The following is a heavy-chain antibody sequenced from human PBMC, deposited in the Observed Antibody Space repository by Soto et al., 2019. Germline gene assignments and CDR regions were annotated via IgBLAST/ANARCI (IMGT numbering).Heavy chain of an antibody. D-gene: IGHD3-3*01. J-gene: IGHJ4*02. CDR2: IRSKAYGGTT. V-gene: IGHV3-49*03. Sequence: PGGSLRLSCTASGFTFGDYAMSWFRQAPGKGLEWVGFIRSKAYGGTTEYAASVKGRFTISRDDSKSIAYLQMNSLKTEDTAVYYCTREYYDFWSGYSTMVRGVITTPYHFDYWGQGTLVTVSS. CDR3: TREYYDFWSGYSTMVRGVITTPYHFDY. CDR1: GFTFGDYA.